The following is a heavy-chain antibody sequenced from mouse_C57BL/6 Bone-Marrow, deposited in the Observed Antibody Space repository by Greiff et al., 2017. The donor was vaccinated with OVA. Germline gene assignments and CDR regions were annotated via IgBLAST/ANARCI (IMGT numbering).Heavy chain of an antibody. Sequence: QVQLQQPGAELVMPGASVKLSCKASGYTFTSYWMHWVKQRPGQGLEWIGEIDPSDSYTNYNQKFKGKSTLTVDNSSSTAYMQLSSLTSEDSAVYYCARESYYGSSYFYWYFDVWGTGTTVTVSS. J-gene: IGHJ1*03. CDR2: IDPSDSYT. D-gene: IGHD1-1*01. CDR1: GYTFTSYW. CDR3: ARESYYGSSYFYWYFDV. V-gene: IGHV1-69*01.